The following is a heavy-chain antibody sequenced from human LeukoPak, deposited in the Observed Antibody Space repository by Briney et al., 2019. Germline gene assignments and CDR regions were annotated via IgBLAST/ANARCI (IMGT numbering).Heavy chain of an antibody. CDR1: GGSFSGYY. D-gene: IGHD6-6*01. V-gene: IGHV4-34*01. J-gene: IGHJ5*02. CDR2: INHSGST. CDR3: ARLRAARLYNWFDP. Sequence: PSETLSLTCAVYGGSFSGYYWSWIRQPPGKGLEWIGEINHSGSTNYNPSLKSRVTISVDTSKNQFSLKLSSVTAADTAVYYCARLRAARLYNWFDPWGQGTLVTVSS.